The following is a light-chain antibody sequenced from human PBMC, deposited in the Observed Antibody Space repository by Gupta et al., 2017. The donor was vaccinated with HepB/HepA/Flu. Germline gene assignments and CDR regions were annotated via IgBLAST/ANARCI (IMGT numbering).Light chain of an antibody. CDR3: QQEGSSPVT. J-gene: IGKJ5*01. Sequence: ETVLTQSPGTLSLSPGERATLSCRASQSVSSSYLAWYQQKPGQPPRLLIYGASSRATGIPDRFSGSGSGTDFTLTISRLEPEDFAVYYCQQEGSSPVTFGQGTRVDIK. CDR1: QSVSSSY. CDR2: GAS. V-gene: IGKV3-20*01.